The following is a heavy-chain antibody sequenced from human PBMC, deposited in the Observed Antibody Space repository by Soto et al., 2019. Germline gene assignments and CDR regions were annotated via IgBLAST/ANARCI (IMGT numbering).Heavy chain of an antibody. CDR1: GGSFSTYA. CDR3: VTGFWSGPIAHYFDY. CDR2: IIPLFGTE. Sequence: QVHLVQSGAEVKKPGSSVKVSCKASGGSFSTYAINWLRQAPGQGLEWMGGIIPLFGTENYAQNFQDRFTFTADKSTTTAYMEVRSLTSEDTAVYYCVTGFWSGPIAHYFDYWGQGTLVTVSS. V-gene: IGHV1-69*06. J-gene: IGHJ4*01. D-gene: IGHD3-3*01.